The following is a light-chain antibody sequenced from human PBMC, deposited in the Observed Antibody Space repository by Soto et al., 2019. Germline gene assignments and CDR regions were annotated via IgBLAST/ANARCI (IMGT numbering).Light chain of an antibody. Sequence: EIVMTQSPATLSVSPGERATLSCRASQSVSSNLAWYQQKPGQAPRLLIYGASTRATGIPARFSGSGSGTEFTLTISSLQSEDFAMYYCQQYNHWWTFGQGTKVELK. J-gene: IGKJ1*01. CDR1: QSVSSN. CDR2: GAS. CDR3: QQYNHWWT. V-gene: IGKV3-15*01.